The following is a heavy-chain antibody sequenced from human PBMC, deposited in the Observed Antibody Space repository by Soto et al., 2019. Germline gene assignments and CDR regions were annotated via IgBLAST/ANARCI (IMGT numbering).Heavy chain of an antibody. CDR1: GYTFTSYG. D-gene: IGHD2-15*01. Sequence: QVQLVQSGAEVKQPGASVKVSCKASGYTFTSYGISWVRQAPGQGLQWMGWISAYNGNTHYAQKLQARGTMTTNTSTSTAYMELRSLRDDDTAVYDCTTLEYCRGGSCVSFCFDPWGQGTLVTVSS. V-gene: IGHV1-18*01. CDR3: TTLEYCRGGSCVSFCFDP. CDR2: ISAYNGNT. J-gene: IGHJ5*02.